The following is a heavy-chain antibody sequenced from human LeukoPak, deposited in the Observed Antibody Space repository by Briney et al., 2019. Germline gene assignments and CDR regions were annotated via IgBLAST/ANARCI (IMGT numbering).Heavy chain of an antibody. Sequence: SESLSLTCTVSGGSISSGSYYWSWIRQPDGQGLEWIVRIYSSGSTNYNPSLKSRVTRSVDTSKNQFSLKLSSVTAADTAVYYCARDRYYYDSSGLDYWGQGTLVTVSS. CDR3: ARDRYYYDSSGLDY. CDR2: IYSSGST. V-gene: IGHV4-61*02. J-gene: IGHJ4*02. D-gene: IGHD3-22*01. CDR1: GGSISSGSYY.